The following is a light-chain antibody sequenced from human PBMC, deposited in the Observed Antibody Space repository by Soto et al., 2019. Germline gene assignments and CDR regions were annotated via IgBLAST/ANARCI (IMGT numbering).Light chain of an antibody. V-gene: IGLV2-14*01. Sequence: QSVLTQPASVSGSLGQSITISCTGTNSDVGAYNYVSWYQQQPGKAPKLMISEVSNRPSGVSNRFSGSKSGNTASLIISGLQAEDEADYYCCSFTSITTYVFGTGTKVTVL. CDR1: NSDVGAYNY. CDR2: EVS. CDR3: CSFTSITTYV. J-gene: IGLJ1*01.